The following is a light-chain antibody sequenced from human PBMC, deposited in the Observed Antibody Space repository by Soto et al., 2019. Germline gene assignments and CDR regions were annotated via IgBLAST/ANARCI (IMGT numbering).Light chain of an antibody. Sequence: DIQITQSPSTLSASVGDRVTITCRASQSISSWLAWYQQKPGKAPNLLIYKASRLHSGVSSRFSGSESGTEFTLTISSLQPDDFATYYCQEYSGSSRTFGQGTKVDIK. CDR1: QSISSW. J-gene: IGKJ1*01. V-gene: IGKV1-5*03. CDR2: KAS. CDR3: QEYSGSSRT.